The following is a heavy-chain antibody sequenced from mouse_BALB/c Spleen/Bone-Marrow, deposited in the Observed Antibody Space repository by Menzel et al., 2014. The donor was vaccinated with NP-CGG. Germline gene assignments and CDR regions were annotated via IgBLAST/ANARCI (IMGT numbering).Heavy chain of an antibody. D-gene: IGHD3-2*01. CDR1: GFSLTSYG. V-gene: IGHV2-9*02. Sequence: VQLQQSGPGLVSPSQSLSITCTVSGFSLTSYGLHWVRQPPGKGLEWLGVIWAGGSTNYNSALMSRLSISKDNSKSQVFLKMNSLQTDDTAMYYCAGALDSSGYGFAYWGQGTLVTVSA. CDR2: IWAGGST. CDR3: AGALDSSGYGFAY. J-gene: IGHJ3*01.